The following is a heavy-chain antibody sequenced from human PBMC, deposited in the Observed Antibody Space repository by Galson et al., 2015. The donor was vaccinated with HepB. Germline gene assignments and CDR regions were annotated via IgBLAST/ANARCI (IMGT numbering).Heavy chain of an antibody. Sequence: SVKVSCKASGGTFSSYAISWVRQAPGQGLEWMGGIIPIFGIANYAQKFQGRVTITADKSTSTAYMELSSLRSEDTAVYYCASGVFIAAAGNFYYYYGMDVWGQGTTVTVSS. CDR1: GGTFSSYA. CDR3: ASGVFIAAAGNFYYYYGMDV. CDR2: IIPIFGIA. D-gene: IGHD6-13*01. V-gene: IGHV1-69*10. J-gene: IGHJ6*02.